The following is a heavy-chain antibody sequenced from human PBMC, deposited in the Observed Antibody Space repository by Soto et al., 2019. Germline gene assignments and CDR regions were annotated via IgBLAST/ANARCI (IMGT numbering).Heavy chain of an antibody. CDR2: ISYDGSNK. Sequence: QVQLVESGGGVVQPGRSLRLSCAASGFTFSSYGMHWVRQAPGKGLEWVAVISYDGSNKYYADSGKGRFTITRDNSKNTLYLQMNSLRAEDTAVYYCAKCRGWPPGDYYYYGMDVWGQGTTVTVSS. CDR3: AKCRGWPPGDYYYYGMDV. J-gene: IGHJ6*02. CDR1: GFTFSSYG. D-gene: IGHD6-19*01. V-gene: IGHV3-30*18.